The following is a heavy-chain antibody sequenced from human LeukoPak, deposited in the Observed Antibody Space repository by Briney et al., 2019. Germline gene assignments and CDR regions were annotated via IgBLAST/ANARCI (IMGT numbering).Heavy chain of an antibody. Sequence: PGGSLRLSCAASGFTFSSYSMNWVRQSPGKGLEWIGEINHSGSTNYNPSLKSPVTISVDTSKNQFSLKLSSVTAADTAVYYCARGSIMLFGVIRNNYYYGMDVWGQGTTVTVSS. CDR3: ARGSIMLFGVIRNNYYYGMDV. CDR1: GFTFSSYS. D-gene: IGHD3-3*01. V-gene: IGHV4-34*01. J-gene: IGHJ6*02. CDR2: INHSGST.